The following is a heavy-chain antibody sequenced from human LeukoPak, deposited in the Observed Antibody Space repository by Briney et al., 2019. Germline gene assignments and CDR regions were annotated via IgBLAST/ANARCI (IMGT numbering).Heavy chain of an antibody. D-gene: IGHD1-26*01. CDR3: VKEVVGATTVDY. CDR1: GFTFSSYA. Sequence: GGSLRLSXAASGFTFSSYAMSWVRQAPGKGLEWVSAISGSGGSTYYADSVKGRFTISRDNSKNTLYLQMNSLRAEDTAVYYCVKEVVGATTVDYWGQGTLVTVSS. J-gene: IGHJ4*02. V-gene: IGHV3-23*01. CDR2: ISGSGGST.